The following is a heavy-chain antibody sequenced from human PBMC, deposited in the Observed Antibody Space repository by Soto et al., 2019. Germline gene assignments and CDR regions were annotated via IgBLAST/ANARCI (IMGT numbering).Heavy chain of an antibody. CDR3: ARAPGSYGYYYLAS. Sequence: PSETLSLTCSVSGDSLRSYYWSWIRQSPGKGLEWLGYIYNGGGPKYNPSLQSRVTVSVDKSKNQFFLRLTSVTAADSAVYYCARAPGSYGYYYLASGGQGTLVPVPS. CDR2: IYNGGGP. V-gene: IGHV4-59*01. CDR1: GDSLRSYY. J-gene: IGHJ4*02. D-gene: IGHD3-16*01.